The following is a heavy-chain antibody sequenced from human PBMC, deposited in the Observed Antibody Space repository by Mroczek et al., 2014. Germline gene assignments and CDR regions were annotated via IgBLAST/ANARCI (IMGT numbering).Heavy chain of an antibody. J-gene: IGHJ4*02. CDR3: AKTTSSSWKGASVY. Sequence: QVQLVESGGGVVQPGRSLRLSCAASGFTFSSYGMHWVRQAPGKGLEWVAVISYDGSNKYYADSVKGRFTISRDNSKNTLYLQMNSLRAEDTAVYYCAKTTSSSWKGASVYWGQGTLVTVSS. D-gene: IGHD6-13*01. CDR1: GFTFSSYG. CDR2: ISYDGSNK. V-gene: IGHV3-30*18.